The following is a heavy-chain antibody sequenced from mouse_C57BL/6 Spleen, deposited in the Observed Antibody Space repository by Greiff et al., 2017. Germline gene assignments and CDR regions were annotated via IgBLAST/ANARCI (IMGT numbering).Heavy chain of an antibody. Sequence: QVQLQQSGAELVKPGASVKLSCKASGYTFTSYWMHWVKQRPGQGLEWIGMIHPNIGSTNYNEKFKSKATLTVDKSSSTAYMQLSSLTSEDSAVYYCARGRGMATVGDDWGTGTTVTVSS. CDR1: GYTFTSYW. CDR3: ARGRGMATVGDD. J-gene: IGHJ1*03. D-gene: IGHD1-1*01. CDR2: IHPNIGST. V-gene: IGHV1-64*01.